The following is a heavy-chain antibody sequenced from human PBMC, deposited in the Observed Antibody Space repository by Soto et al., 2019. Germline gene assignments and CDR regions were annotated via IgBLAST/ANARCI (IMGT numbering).Heavy chain of an antibody. CDR2: IWYDGSNK. D-gene: IGHD6-19*01. J-gene: IGHJ6*02. Sequence: PGGSLRLSCAASGFTFSSYGMHWVRQAPGKGLEWVAVIWYDGSNKYYADSVKGRFTISRDNSKNTLYLQMNSLRAEDTTVYYCARPGAVAVEPSYYYGMDVWGQGTTVTVSS. CDR1: GFTFSSYG. V-gene: IGHV3-33*01. CDR3: ARPGAVAVEPSYYYGMDV.